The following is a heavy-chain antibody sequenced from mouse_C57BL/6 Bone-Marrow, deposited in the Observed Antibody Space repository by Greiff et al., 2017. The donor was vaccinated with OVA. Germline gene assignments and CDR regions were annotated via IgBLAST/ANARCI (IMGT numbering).Heavy chain of an antibody. CDR1: GYTFTSYG. CDR3: ARKKIYYGNYGFAY. V-gene: IGHV1-81*01. J-gene: IGHJ3*01. Sequence: VKLVESGAELARPGASVKLSCKASGYTFTSYGISWVKQRTGQGLEWIGEIYPRSGNTYYNEKFKGKATLTADKSSSTAYMELRSLTSEDSAVYFCARKKIYYGNYGFAYWGQGTLVTVSA. CDR2: IYPRSGNT. D-gene: IGHD2-1*01.